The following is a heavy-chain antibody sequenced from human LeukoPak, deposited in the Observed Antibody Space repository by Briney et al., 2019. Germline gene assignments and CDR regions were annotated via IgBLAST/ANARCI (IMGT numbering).Heavy chain of an antibody. D-gene: IGHD3-22*01. Sequence: PGGSLRLSCTVSGFTFGDYAINWVRQAPGKGLEWVGFIRSKAFGETAEYAASVKGRFTISRDNAENSLYLQMNSLRAEDTAVYYCARPPLDSSGHSFDIWGQGTMVTVSS. J-gene: IGHJ3*02. CDR1: GFTFGDYA. V-gene: IGHV3-49*04. CDR2: IRSKAFGETA. CDR3: ARPPLDSSGHSFDI.